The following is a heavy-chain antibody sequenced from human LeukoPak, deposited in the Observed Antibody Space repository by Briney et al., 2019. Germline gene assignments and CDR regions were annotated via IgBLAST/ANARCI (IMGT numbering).Heavy chain of an antibody. V-gene: IGHV3-11*01. D-gene: IGHD2-2*02. CDR1: GFTFSDYY. CDR2: ISSSGSTI. Sequence: GGSPRLSCAASGFTFSDYYMSWIRQAPGKGLERVSYISSSGSTIYYADSVKGRFTISRDNAKNSLYLQMNSLRAEDTAVYYCARVHCSSTSCYRGHFDYWGQGTLVTVSS. J-gene: IGHJ4*02. CDR3: ARVHCSSTSCYRGHFDY.